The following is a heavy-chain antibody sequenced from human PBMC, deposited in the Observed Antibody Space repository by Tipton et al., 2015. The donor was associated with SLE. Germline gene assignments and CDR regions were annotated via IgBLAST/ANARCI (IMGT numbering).Heavy chain of an antibody. CDR2: ISYDGTYK. D-gene: IGHD3-10*01. CDR1: GFTFSSYA. Sequence: SLRLSCAASGFTFSSYAMHWVRPAPCKGLEWVAVISYDGTYKYFVDSAKGRLTISRDNSKNTLYLQMNSLRAEDTAVYYCSRSGGYQYFEYWGQGTLVTVFS. J-gene: IGHJ4*02. V-gene: IGHV3-30*04. CDR3: SRSGGYQYFEY.